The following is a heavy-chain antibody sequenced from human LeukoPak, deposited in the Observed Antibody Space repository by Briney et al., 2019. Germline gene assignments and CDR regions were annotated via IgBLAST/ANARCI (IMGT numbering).Heavy chain of an antibody. CDR3: ARDFAVTGPMDYFDY. CDR1: GGSFSGYY. Sequence: SETLSLTCAVYGGSFSGYYWSWIRQPPGKGLEWIGEINHSGSTNYNPSLKSRVTMSVDTSKNQFSLKLSSVTAADTAVYYCARDFAVTGPMDYFDYWGQGTLVTVSS. D-gene: IGHD6-19*01. J-gene: IGHJ4*02. V-gene: IGHV4-34*01. CDR2: INHSGST.